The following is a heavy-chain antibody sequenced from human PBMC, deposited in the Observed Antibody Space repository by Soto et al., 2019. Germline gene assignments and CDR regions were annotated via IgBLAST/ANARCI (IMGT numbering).Heavy chain of an antibody. CDR1: GFSLSTSGVG. D-gene: IGHD2-15*01. V-gene: IGHV2-5*01. CDR3: ANRVARGQVAATNASLV. Sequence: SGPTLVNPTQTLTLTCTFSGFSLSTSGVGVGWIRQPPGKALEWLALIYWNDDKRYSPSLKSRLTITKDTSKNQVVLTMTNMEHVDTATYYCANRVARGQVAATNASLVWGQGTLVTVSS. CDR2: IYWNDDK. J-gene: IGHJ4*02.